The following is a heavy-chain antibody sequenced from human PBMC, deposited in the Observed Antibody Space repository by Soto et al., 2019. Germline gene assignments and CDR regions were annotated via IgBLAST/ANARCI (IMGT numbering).Heavy chain of an antibody. V-gene: IGHV4-30-2*01. J-gene: IGHJ4*02. CDR2: IYHSGST. D-gene: IGHD7-27*01. CDR1: GGSISSGGYS. CDR3: ARSAPRLGYYYFDY. Sequence: PSETLSLTCAVSGGSISSGGYSWSWIRQPPGKGLEWIGYIYHSGSTYYNPSLKSRVTISVDMSKNQFSLKLSSVTAADTAVYYCARSAPRLGYYYFDYWGQGTLVTVSS.